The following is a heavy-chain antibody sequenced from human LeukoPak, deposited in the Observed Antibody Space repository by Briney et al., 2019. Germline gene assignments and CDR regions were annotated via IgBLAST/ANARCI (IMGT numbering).Heavy chain of an antibody. V-gene: IGHV3-7*01. D-gene: IGHD1-26*01. Sequence: GGSLRLSCAASGFTFSSYAMSWVRQAPGKGLEWVANIKQDGSEKYYVDSVKGRFTISRDNAKNSLYLQMDSLRAEDTAVYFCARESALYSGSYGTFDYWGQGTLVTVSS. CDR2: IKQDGSEK. CDR1: GFTFSSYA. J-gene: IGHJ4*02. CDR3: ARESALYSGSYGTFDY.